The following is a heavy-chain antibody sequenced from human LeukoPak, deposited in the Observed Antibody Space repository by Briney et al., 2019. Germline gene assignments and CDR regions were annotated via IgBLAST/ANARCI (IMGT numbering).Heavy chain of an antibody. J-gene: IGHJ4*02. Sequence: GGSLRLSCAASGFTFSSYWMSWVRQAPGKGLEWVSNINEDGSEKNYVDSVKGRFTISRDNAKNLLYMQMNSLRAEDTAVYYCARNSDYLDYPPDFWGQGTLVTVSS. CDR3: ARNSDYLDYPPDF. D-gene: IGHD4-17*01. CDR1: GFTFSSYW. CDR2: INEDGSEK. V-gene: IGHV3-7*05.